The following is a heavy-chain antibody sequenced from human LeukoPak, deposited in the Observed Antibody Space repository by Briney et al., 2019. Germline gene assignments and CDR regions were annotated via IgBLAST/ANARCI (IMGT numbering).Heavy chain of an antibody. J-gene: IGHJ4*02. CDR2: ISGSGGNT. CDR1: GFTFSAYG. V-gene: IGHV3-23*01. D-gene: IGHD2-15*01. CDR3: VKDEFGCSGGRCYSRPPYYFGS. Sequence: GGSLRLSCAASGFTFSAYGMTWVRQAPGKGLEWVSGISGSGGNTYYADSVKGRFTISRDNSKNTLYLQMNSLRAEDTAVFYCVKDEFGCSGGRCYSRPPYYFGSWGQGILVTVSS.